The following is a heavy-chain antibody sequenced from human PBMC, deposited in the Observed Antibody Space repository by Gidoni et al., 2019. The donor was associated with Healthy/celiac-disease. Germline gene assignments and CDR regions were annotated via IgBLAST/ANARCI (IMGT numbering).Heavy chain of an antibody. D-gene: IGHD3-22*01. CDR3: ARASYYYDSSGSQGY. CDR2: IITIFGTA. V-gene: IGHV1-69*01. CDR1: GGTFSSYA. J-gene: IGHJ4*02. Sequence: LVQSAAEVKKPGSSVKVSCKSSGGTFSSYAISWVRQAPGQGLEWMGGIITIFGTANYAQKFQGRVTITADESTSTAYMELSSLRSEDTAVYYCARASYYYDSSGSQGYWGQGNLVTVSS.